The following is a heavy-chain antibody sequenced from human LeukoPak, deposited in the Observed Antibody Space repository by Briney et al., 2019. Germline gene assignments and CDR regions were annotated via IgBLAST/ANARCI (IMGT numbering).Heavy chain of an antibody. D-gene: IGHD5-12*01. CDR2: INEDGSVK. CDR1: GFTFSRSW. V-gene: IGHV3-7*01. CDR3: ARDSAYNAFDI. J-gene: IGHJ3*02. Sequence: GGSLRLSCGASGFTFSRSWMTWVRQASGGGLEWLGNINEDGSVKNYVGSVKGRFTISRDNAKNSLYLQMNSLSAEDTAVYYCARDSAYNAFDIWGQGTMVTVSS.